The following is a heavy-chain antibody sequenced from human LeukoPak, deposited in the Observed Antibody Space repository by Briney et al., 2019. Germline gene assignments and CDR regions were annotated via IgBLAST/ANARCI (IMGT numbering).Heavy chain of an antibody. CDR1: GASVSSHY. D-gene: IGHD4-17*01. CDR3: ARDPTTVTKGLDI. CDR2: ISSIGST. Sequence: SETLSLTCTVSGASVSSHYWSWIRQPPGKGLEWIGYISSIGSTNYNPSLKSRVTISVDTSKNQFSLKLTSVTAADTAVYFCARDPTTVTKGLDIWGQGTMVTVSS. V-gene: IGHV4-59*02. J-gene: IGHJ3*02.